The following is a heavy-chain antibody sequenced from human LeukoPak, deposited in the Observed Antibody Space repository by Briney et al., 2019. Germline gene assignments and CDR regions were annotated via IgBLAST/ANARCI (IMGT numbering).Heavy chain of an antibody. CDR2: ISAYNGNT. J-gene: IGHJ6*03. CDR3: AREEVVGATSITGVYYYYYMDV. CDR1: GYTFTSYG. V-gene: IGHV1-18*01. Sequence: GASVKVSCKASGYTFTSYGISWVRQAPGQGLEWMGWISAYNGNTNYAQKLQGRVTMTTDTSTSTAYMELRSLRSDDTAVYYCAREEVVGATSITGVYYYYYMDVWGKGTTVTVSS. D-gene: IGHD1-26*01.